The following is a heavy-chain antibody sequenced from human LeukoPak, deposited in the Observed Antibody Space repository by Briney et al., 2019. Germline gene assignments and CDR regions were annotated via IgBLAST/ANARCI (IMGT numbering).Heavy chain of an antibody. Sequence: GRSLGLPCAASGFTFSSYGMHWVRQAPGKGLEWVAVIWYDGSNKYYADSVKGRFTISRDNSKNTLYLQMNSLRAEDTAVYYCARDIGYSYGYVGHWFDPWGQGTLVTVSS. CDR1: GFTFSSYG. CDR2: IWYDGSNK. D-gene: IGHD5-18*01. CDR3: ARDIGYSYGYVGHWFDP. J-gene: IGHJ5*02. V-gene: IGHV3-33*01.